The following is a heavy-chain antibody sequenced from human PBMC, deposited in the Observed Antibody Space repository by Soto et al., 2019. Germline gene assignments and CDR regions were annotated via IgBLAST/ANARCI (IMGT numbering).Heavy chain of an antibody. V-gene: IGHV3-30-3*01. CDR3: AREAFGEFYFDS. J-gene: IGHJ4*02. CDR2: ISYDGSTK. Sequence: AQLVESGGAVVQPGRSLRISCAASGLTFIMNSMHWVRQAPGKGLEWVALISYDGSTKYYADSVTGRFTVSRDNSKSTLYLQMDSLRPEDTGVYHCAREAFGEFYFDSWGQGMLVTVSS. D-gene: IGHD3-10*01. CDR1: GLTFIMNS.